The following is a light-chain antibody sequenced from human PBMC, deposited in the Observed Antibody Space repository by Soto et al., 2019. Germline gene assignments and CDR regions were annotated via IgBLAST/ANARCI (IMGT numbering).Light chain of an antibody. CDR3: QQYNGYSGT. CDR1: QSVSSW. Sequence: DIQMTQSPSILSASVGDRVTITCRASQSVSSWLAWYQQRPGQAPKLLIYDASTLTSGVPSRFGGGGSGTEFTLTISSLRPDDFATYYCQQYNGYSGTFGQGTKVDIK. J-gene: IGKJ1*01. CDR2: DAS. V-gene: IGKV1-5*01.